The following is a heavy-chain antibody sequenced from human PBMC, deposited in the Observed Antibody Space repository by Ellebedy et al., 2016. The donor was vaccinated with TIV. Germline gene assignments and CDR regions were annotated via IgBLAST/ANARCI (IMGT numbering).Heavy chain of an antibody. CDR1: GFTFSSYA. CDR2: IWYDGSNK. CDR3: ARDNSSSWYTIFDY. V-gene: IGHV3-33*08. J-gene: IGHJ4*02. D-gene: IGHD6-13*01. Sequence: GGSLRLSXAASGFTFSSYAMSWVRQAPGKGLEWVAVIWYDGSNKYYADSVKGRFTISRDNSKNTLYLQMNSLRAEDTAVYYCARDNSSSWYTIFDYWGQGTLVTVSS.